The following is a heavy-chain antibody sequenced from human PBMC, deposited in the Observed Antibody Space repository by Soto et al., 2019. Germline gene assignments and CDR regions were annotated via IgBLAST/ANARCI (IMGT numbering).Heavy chain of an antibody. CDR2: IRSKAYGGTT. CDR3: TSNYYDSSGYMYYFDY. J-gene: IGHJ4*02. Sequence: PGGSLRLSCPASGFTFGDYAMSWFRQATGKGLEWVGFIRSKAYGGTTEYAASVKGRFTISRDDSKSIAYLQMNSLKTEDTAVYYCTSNYYDSSGYMYYFDYWGQGTLVTVSS. D-gene: IGHD3-22*01. CDR1: GFTFGDYA. V-gene: IGHV3-49*03.